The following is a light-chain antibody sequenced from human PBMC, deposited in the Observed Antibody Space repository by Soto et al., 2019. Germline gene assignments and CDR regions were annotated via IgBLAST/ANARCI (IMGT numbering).Light chain of an antibody. Sequence: DVVMTQSPLSLPVTLGQPASISCRSSQSLLSSDGNTFLNWFQQRPGQSPRHLIYKVSNRDSGVPDRFNGSGSGTDFTLKISRVEAEDVGVYYCMQGSHWPPWTFGQGTKVEIK. J-gene: IGKJ1*01. CDR2: KVS. CDR1: QSLLSSDGNTF. CDR3: MQGSHWPPWT. V-gene: IGKV2-30*01.